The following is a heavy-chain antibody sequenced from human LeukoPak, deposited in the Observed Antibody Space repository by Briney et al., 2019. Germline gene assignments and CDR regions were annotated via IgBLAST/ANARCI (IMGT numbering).Heavy chain of an antibody. CDR2: INPNSGGT. Sequence: ASVKVSCKASGYTFTGYYMHWVRQAPGQGLEWMGWINPNSGGTNYAQKFQGRVTMTRDTSISTAYMELSRLRSDDTAVYYCARDHHITIFGVVSHYYGMDVWGQGTTVTVSS. D-gene: IGHD3-3*01. CDR3: ARDHHITIFGVVSHYYGMDV. CDR1: GYTFTGYY. V-gene: IGHV1-2*02. J-gene: IGHJ6*02.